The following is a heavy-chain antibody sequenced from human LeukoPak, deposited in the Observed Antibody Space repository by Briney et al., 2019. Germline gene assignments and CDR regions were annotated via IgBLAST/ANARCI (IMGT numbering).Heavy chain of an antibody. CDR3: ARDPDHKTYGMDV. Sequence: PGGSLRLSCAASGFTFSSYGMHWVRQAPGKGLEWVAVIWNDGSNKYYADSVKGRFTTSKDNSKNTLYLQMSGLRAEDTAVYYCARDPDHKTYGMDVWGQGTTVTVSS. V-gene: IGHV3-33*01. D-gene: IGHD1-14*01. CDR1: GFTFSSYG. J-gene: IGHJ6*02. CDR2: IWNDGSNK.